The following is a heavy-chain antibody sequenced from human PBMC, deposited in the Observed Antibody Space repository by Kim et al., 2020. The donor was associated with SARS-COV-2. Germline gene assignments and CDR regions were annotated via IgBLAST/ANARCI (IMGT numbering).Heavy chain of an antibody. V-gene: IGHV3-23*01. J-gene: IGHJ4*02. Sequence: DSVKGRFTISRDNSKNTLYLQMNSLRAEDTAVYYCAKAPPLLWFIGYFDYWGQGTLVTASS. CDR3: AKAPPLLWFIGYFDY. D-gene: IGHD3-10*01.